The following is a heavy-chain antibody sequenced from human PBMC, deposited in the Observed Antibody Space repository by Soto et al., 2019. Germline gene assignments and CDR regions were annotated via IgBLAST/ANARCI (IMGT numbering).Heavy chain of an antibody. V-gene: IGHV5-10-1*01. Sequence: PGESLKISCKGSGYNFSISWISWVRQVPGKGLEWMGRIEPSESYINYSPSFRGHVTISADKSIRTAYLQWSSLKASDTAMYYCATPHYYDNTGSDLDVWGQGTMVTVSS. CDR1: GYNFSISW. CDR3: ATPHYYDNTGSDLDV. D-gene: IGHD3-22*01. CDR2: IEPSESYI. J-gene: IGHJ3*01.